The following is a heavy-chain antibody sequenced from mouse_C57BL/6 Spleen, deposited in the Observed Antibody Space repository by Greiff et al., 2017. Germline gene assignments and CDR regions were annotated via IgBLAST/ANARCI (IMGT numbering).Heavy chain of an antibody. Sequence: QVQLKQPGTELVKPGASVKLSCKASGYTFTSYWMHWVKQRPGQGLEWIGNINPSNGGTNYNEKFKGKATLTVDKSSSTAYMQLSSLTSEDSAVYYCARSGYYYGSSYFDYWGQGTTLTVSS. CDR2: INPSNGGT. V-gene: IGHV1-53*01. J-gene: IGHJ2*01. CDR3: ARSGYYYGSSYFDY. D-gene: IGHD1-1*01. CDR1: GYTFTSYW.